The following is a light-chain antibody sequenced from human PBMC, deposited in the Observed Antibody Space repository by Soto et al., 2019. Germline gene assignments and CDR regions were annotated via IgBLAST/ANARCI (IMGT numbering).Light chain of an antibody. CDR2: AAS. CDR1: QGISSW. V-gene: IGKV1D-16*01. CDR3: QHYNSYSEA. J-gene: IGKJ1*01. Sequence: DIQITQSPSSVSASVGGRETLTCLASQGISSWLAWYQQNPGKAPKLLIYAASSLQSGVPSRFSGRGSGTDFTLTISSLQPEDFATYYCQHYNSYSEAFGQGTKVDIK.